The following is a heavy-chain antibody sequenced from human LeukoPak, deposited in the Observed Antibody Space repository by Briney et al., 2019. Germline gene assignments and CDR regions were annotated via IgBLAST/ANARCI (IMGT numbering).Heavy chain of an antibody. CDR2: ISWSGGSA. J-gene: IGHJ4*02. CDR1: GFTFDEYG. V-gene: IGHV3-20*04. D-gene: IGHD6-6*01. CDR3: ARGSSFSNF. Sequence: GGSLRLSCAASGFTFDEYGMTWVRQAPGKGLEWVSGISWSGGSAGYAASVKGRFTISRDNAKNSLYLQMNSLRVEDTAFYYCARGSSFSNFWGQGTLVTVSS.